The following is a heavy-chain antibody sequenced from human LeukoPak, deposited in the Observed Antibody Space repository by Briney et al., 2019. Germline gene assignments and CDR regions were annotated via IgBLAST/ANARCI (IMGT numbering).Heavy chain of an antibody. CDR1: GFTFSSYW. CDR3: ARDLDLLWTFDY. D-gene: IGHD2/OR15-2a*01. V-gene: IGHV3-7*01. J-gene: IGHJ4*02. Sequence: GGSLRLSCAAPGFTFSSYWMSWVRQAPGKGLGWVANIKQDGSEKYYVDSVKGRFTISRDNAKNSLYLQMNSLGAEDTAVYYCARDLDLLWTFDYWGQGTLVTVSS. CDR2: IKQDGSEK.